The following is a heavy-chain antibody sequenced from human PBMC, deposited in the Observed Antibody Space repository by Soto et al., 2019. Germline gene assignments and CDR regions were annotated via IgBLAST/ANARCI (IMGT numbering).Heavy chain of an antibody. D-gene: IGHD3-22*01. Sequence: PSETLSLACSVSGVSIGSHFWSWIRQAPGKGPELVGYIYHTVNTNYNPALKSRVTISMDTSENQLSLQLSSVTAADTAVYYCAKGRYYDSSGYPPGFDYWGQGTLVTVSS. V-gene: IGHV4-59*11. CDR3: AKGRYYDSSGYPPGFDY. CDR2: IYHTVNT. J-gene: IGHJ4*02. CDR1: GVSIGSHF.